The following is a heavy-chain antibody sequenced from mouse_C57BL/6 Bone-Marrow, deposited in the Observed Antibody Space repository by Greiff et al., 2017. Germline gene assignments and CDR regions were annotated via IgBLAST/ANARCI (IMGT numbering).Heavy chain of an antibody. CDR3: AMDYYGSSSYYAMDY. Sequence: EVKLQQSGPVLVKPGASVKMSCKASGYTFTDYYMNWVKQSHGKSLEWIGVINPYNGGTSYNQKFKGKATLTVDKSSSTAYMELNSLTSEDSAVYYCAMDYYGSSSYYAMDYWGQGTSVTVSS. CDR2: INPYNGGT. CDR1: GYTFTDYY. V-gene: IGHV1-19*01. D-gene: IGHD1-1*01. J-gene: IGHJ4*01.